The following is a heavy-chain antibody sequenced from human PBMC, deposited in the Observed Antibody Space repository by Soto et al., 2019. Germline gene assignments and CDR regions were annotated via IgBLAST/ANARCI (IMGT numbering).Heavy chain of an antibody. Sequence: QVQLVESGGGVVQPGRSLSLSCAASGFTLSSYAVHWVRQAPGKGLEWVAVMSFDGSKASHADSVKGRFTISRDNSKNTVSVQMNSLRGEDSAVYYCARGPPGVVPGAIGSGGMDVWGQGTTVTVSS. J-gene: IGHJ6*02. V-gene: IGHV3-30*04. CDR3: ARGPPGVVPGAIGSGGMDV. CDR1: GFTLSSYA. CDR2: MSFDGSKA. D-gene: IGHD2-2*01.